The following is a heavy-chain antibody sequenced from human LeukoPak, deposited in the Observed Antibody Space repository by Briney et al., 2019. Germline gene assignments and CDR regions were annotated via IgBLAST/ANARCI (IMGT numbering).Heavy chain of an antibody. CDR2: ISGEGGTI. J-gene: IGHJ3*02. D-gene: IGHD2-15*01. Sequence: GGSLRLSCAASGFTFDDYAMHWVRQAPGKGLEWVSLISGEGGTIYSADSVRGRFTISRDNSKNSLYLQMDSLRTEDTAFYYCAKEIDTLGTNAFDIWGQGTMVTVSS. CDR1: GFTFDDYA. V-gene: IGHV3-43*02. CDR3: AKEIDTLGTNAFDI.